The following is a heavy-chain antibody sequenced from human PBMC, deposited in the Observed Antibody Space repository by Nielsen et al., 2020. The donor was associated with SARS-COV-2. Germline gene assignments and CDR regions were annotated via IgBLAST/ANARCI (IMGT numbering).Heavy chain of an antibody. D-gene: IGHD3-22*01. CDR1: GFPFSSYE. CDR2: IGGNGRNI. CDR3: MYYYDSSGYPVDAFDI. V-gene: IGHV3-48*03. J-gene: IGHJ3*02. Sequence: GGSLRLSCAASGFPFSSYEMNWVRQAPGKALEWLSYIGGNGRNIFYADSVKGRFTISRDNAENSLSLQMNSLRAEDTAVYYCMYYYDSSGYPVDAFDIWGQGTMVTVSS.